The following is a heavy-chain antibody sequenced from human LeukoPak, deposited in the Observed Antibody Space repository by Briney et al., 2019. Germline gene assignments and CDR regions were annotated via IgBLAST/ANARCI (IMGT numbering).Heavy chain of an antibody. V-gene: IGHV3-48*03. J-gene: IGHJ2*01. CDR2: INSSGSTI. Sequence: GGSLRLSCAASGFTFSSYEMNWVRQAPGKGLEWVSYINSSGSTIYYADPVKGRFNISRDNAKNSLYLQMCSLRAEDTAVYYCARGVVAVAGAGYFDIWGRGTLVTVSS. CDR3: ARGVVAVAGAGYFDI. D-gene: IGHD6-19*01. CDR1: GFTFSSYE.